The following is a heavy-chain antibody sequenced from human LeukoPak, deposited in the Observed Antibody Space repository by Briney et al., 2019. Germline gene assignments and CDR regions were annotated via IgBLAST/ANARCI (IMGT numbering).Heavy chain of an antibody. V-gene: IGHV3-23*01. CDR2: IFPSGGEI. CDR1: GFTFSTFA. Sequence: GGSLRLSCAASGFTFSTFAMIWVRQPPGKGLEWVSSIFPSGGEIHYADSVRGRFTISRDNSKSTLSLQMNSLRAEDTALYYCAKAGDSSGWYGPPHYWGQGTLVTVSS. D-gene: IGHD6-19*01. J-gene: IGHJ4*02. CDR3: AKAGDSSGWYGPPHY.